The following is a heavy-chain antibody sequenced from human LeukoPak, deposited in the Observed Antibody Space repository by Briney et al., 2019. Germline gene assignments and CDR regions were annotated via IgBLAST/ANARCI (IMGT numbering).Heavy chain of an antibody. CDR2: INHSGST. D-gene: IGHD2-8*02. Sequence: SSETLSLTCAVYGGSFSGYYWSWIRQPPGKGLEWIGEINHSGSTNYNPSLKSRVTISVDTSKNQFSLKLSSVTAADTAVYYCARGPGGTAYWGQGTLVTVSS. CDR3: ARGPGGTAY. V-gene: IGHV4-34*01. CDR1: GGSFSGYY. J-gene: IGHJ4*02.